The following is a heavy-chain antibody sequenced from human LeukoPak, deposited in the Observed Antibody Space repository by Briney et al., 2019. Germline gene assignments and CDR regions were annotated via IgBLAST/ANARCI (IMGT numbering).Heavy chain of an antibody. CDR3: AKGGVVAATGLNR. CDR2: IESSGATT. CDR1: GFTFSRYA. J-gene: IGHJ4*02. Sequence: GGSLRLSCAASGFTFSRYAMSWARQAPGKGLEWVSLIESSGATTYYADSVKGRFTISRDNSKNTLYLQMNSLRAEDTAVYYCAKGGVVAATGLNRWGQGTLVTVSS. D-gene: IGHD2-15*01. V-gene: IGHV3-23*01.